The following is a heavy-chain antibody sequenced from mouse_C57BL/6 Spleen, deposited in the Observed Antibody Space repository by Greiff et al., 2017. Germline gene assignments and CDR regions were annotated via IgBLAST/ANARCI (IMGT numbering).Heavy chain of an antibody. CDR1: GYSFTGYY. CDR2: INPSTGGT. J-gene: IGHJ2*01. Sequence: VHVKQSGPELVKPGASVKISCKASGYSFTGYYMNWVKQSPEKSLEWIGEINPSTGGTTYNQKFKAKATLTVDKSYSTAYMQLKSLTSEDSAVYYCARREDYFDYWGQGTTLTVSS. CDR3: ARREDYFDY. V-gene: IGHV1-42*01.